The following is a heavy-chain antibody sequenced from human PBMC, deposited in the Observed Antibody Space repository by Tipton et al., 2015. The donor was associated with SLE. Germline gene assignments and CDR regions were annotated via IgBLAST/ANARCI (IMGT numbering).Heavy chain of an antibody. CDR3: AKDIGNSGYLFDY. D-gene: IGHD5-12*01. V-gene: IGHV3-23*01. CDR1: GFTFSSYA. Sequence: SLRLSCAASGFTFSSYAMSWVRQTPGKGLEWVSTVSISGTATYYADSVKGRFTISRDNAKNSLYLQINSLRPEDTALYYCAKDIGNSGYLFDYWGQGALVTVSS. J-gene: IGHJ4*02. CDR2: VSISGTAT.